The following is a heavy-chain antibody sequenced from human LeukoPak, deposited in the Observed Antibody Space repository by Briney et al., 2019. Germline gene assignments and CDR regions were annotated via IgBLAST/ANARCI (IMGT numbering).Heavy chain of an antibody. CDR3: ASSRYDSSGYYGIIGY. J-gene: IGHJ4*02. CDR1: GFTFSSYS. Sequence: GGSLRLSCAASGFTFSSYSMNWVRQAPGKGLEWVSSISRSSNYKYCADSVKGRFTISRDNAKNSLYLQMNSLRAEDTALYYCASSRYDSSGYYGIIGYWGQGTLVTVSS. D-gene: IGHD3-22*01. V-gene: IGHV3-21*01. CDR2: ISRSSNYK.